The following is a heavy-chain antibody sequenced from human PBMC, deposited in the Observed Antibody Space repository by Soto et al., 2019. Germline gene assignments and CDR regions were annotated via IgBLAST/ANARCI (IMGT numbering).Heavy chain of an antibody. CDR1: GYAFSGYR. CDR2: ISGYNGNT. D-gene: IGHD2-8*01. V-gene: IGHV1-18*01. J-gene: IGHJ5*01. CDR3: ASDLGPPNWFAS. Sequence: QVQLVQSGAEMKQPGASVKVSCKTSGYAFSGYRLSWVRQGPGQGLEWMGWISGYNGNTDYAQKFQGRGTMTTDTSTSTAKMELRSPRSDGTAVDYCASDLGPPNWFASWGQGTLVTVSS.